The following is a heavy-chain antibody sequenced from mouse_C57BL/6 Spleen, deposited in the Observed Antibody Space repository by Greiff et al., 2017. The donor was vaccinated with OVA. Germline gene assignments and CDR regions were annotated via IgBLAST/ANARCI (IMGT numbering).Heavy chain of an antibody. CDR2: ISDGGSYT. CDR3: ARDRNYYSNYFAY. V-gene: IGHV5-4*01. CDR1: GFTFSSYA. D-gene: IGHD2-5*01. Sequence: EVKLMESGGGLVKPGGSLKLSCAASGFTFSSYAMSWVRQTPEKRLEWVATISDGGSYTYYPDNVKGRFTISRDNAKNNLYLQMSHLKSEDTAMYYCARDRNYYSNYFAYWGQGTLVTVSA. J-gene: IGHJ3*01.